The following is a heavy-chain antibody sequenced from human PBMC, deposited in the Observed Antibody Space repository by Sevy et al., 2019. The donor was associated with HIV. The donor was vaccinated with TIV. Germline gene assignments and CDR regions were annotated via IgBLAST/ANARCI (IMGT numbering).Heavy chain of an antibody. D-gene: IGHD1-26*01. Sequence: SETLSLTCTVSGGSITSLYWNWIRQPPGMGLEWIANIYYNGHINYNPSLKSRVTLSLDTSKNQFSLRLSSVTAADTAKYYCAGENAWGRGYSWGQGTLVTVSS. CDR1: GGSITSLY. CDR3: AGENAWGRGYS. CDR2: IYYNGHI. V-gene: IGHV4-59*08. J-gene: IGHJ4*02.